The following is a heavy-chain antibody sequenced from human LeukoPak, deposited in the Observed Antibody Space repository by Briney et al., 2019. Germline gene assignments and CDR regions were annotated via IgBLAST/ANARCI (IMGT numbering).Heavy chain of an antibody. J-gene: IGHJ4*02. Sequence: QPGGSLRLSCAASGFTFSSYWMSWVRQAPGKGLEWVANIKQDGSEKYYVDSVKGRFTISRDNAKNSLYLQMNSLRAEDTAVYYCASACGSASCYSRGGYWGQGTLVTVSS. CDR1: GFTFSSYW. CDR3: ASACGSASCYSRGGY. V-gene: IGHV3-7*01. CDR2: IKQDGSEK. D-gene: IGHD2-2*01.